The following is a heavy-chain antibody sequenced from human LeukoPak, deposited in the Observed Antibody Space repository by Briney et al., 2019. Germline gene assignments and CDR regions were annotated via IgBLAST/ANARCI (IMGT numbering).Heavy chain of an antibody. J-gene: IGHJ4*02. Sequence: GGSLRLSCATSGFIFSSYGMHWVRQAPGKGLEWVAVIWYDGTNKYYADSVKGRFTISRDTSKNTLYLQMNSLSAEDTGLYYCARATGTITEFDYWGQGTLVTVSS. CDR2: IWYDGTNK. CDR3: ARATGTITEFDY. V-gene: IGHV3-33*01. D-gene: IGHD5-12*01. CDR1: GFIFSSYG.